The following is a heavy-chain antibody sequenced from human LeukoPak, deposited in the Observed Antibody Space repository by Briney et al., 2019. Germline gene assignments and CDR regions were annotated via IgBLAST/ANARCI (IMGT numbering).Heavy chain of an antibody. V-gene: IGHV4-59*01. CDR1: GGSISSYY. CDR2: IYYSGST. J-gene: IGHJ3*02. Sequence: PSETLSLTCTVSGGSISSYYWSWIRQPPGKGLEWIGYIYYSGSTNHNPSLKSRVTISVDTSKNQFSLKLSSVTAADTAVYYCARGPYCSSTSCYSGAFDIWGQGTMVTVSS. D-gene: IGHD2-2*02. CDR3: ARGPYCSSTSCYSGAFDI.